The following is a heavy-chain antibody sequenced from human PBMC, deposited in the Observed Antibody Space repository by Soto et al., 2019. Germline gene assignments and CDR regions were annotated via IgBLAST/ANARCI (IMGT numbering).Heavy chain of an antibody. CDR1: GFSLTTHGVG. Sequence: SGPTLVNPTQTLTLPCTFSGFSLTTHGVGVGWIRQPPGKALEWLALIYWDDDKSYNPSLKSRLTITKDTSKNQVVLTMTRMNPVDTATYYCAHRRGSSGWCFDYWGQGTLVTVSS. CDR2: IYWDDDK. J-gene: IGHJ4*02. D-gene: IGHD6-19*01. V-gene: IGHV2-5*02. CDR3: AHRRGSSGWCFDY.